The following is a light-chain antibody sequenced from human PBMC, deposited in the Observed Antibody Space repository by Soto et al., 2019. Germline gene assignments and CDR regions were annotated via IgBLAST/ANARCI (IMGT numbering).Light chain of an antibody. CDR3: QQYNVWPKT. J-gene: IGKJ1*01. Sequence: EIVMTQSPATLSVSPGERATLSCRASQSLSSNLAWYQQKPGQAPRLLIYGASTRATGISARFSGSGSGTEFTLTISSLQSEDFAVYYCQQYNVWPKTFGQGTKVEIK. CDR1: QSLSSN. V-gene: IGKV3-15*01. CDR2: GAS.